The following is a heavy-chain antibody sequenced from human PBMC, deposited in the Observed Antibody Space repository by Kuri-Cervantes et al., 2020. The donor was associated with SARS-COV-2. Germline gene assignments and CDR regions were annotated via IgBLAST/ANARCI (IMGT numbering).Heavy chain of an antibody. CDR2: ISYDGSNK. Sequence: GGSLRLSCAASGFTFSSYAMHWVRQAPGKGLEWVAVISYDGSNKYYADSVKGRFTISRDNSKNTLYLQMNSLRAEDTAVYYCAGLYSSSWSYDYWGQGTLVTVSS. CDR1: GFTFSSYA. CDR3: AGLYSSSWSYDY. D-gene: IGHD6-13*01. V-gene: IGHV3-30-3*01. J-gene: IGHJ4*02.